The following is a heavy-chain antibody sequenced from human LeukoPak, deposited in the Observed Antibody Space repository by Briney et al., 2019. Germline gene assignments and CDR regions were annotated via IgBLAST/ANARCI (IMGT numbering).Heavy chain of an antibody. D-gene: IGHD6-6*01. CDR3: ARVLQQLVPDAFDI. Sequence: SETLSLTCTVSGGSISSYYWSWIRQPAGKGLEWIGRIYTSGSTNYNPSLKSRVTISVDTSKNQFSLKLSSVTAADTAVYYCARVLQQLVPDAFDIWGQGTMVTVSS. CDR1: GGSISSYY. V-gene: IGHV4-4*07. J-gene: IGHJ3*02. CDR2: IYTSGST.